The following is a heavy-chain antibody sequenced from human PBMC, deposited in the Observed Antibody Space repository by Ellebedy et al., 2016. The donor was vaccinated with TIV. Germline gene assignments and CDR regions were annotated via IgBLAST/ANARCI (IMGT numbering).Heavy chain of an antibody. V-gene: IGHV3-7*01. D-gene: IGHD6-13*01. Sequence: DSVRGRFTISRDNAKKSLYLRMNSLRAEDTAVYYCARGAMAAAGDDYWGQGTLVTVSS. CDR3: ARGAMAAAGDDY. J-gene: IGHJ4*02.